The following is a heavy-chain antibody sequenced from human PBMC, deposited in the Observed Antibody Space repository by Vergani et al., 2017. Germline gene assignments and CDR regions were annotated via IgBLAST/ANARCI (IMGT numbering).Heavy chain of an antibody. Sequence: EVQLLESGGGLVQPGGSLRLSCAASGFTFSSYAMSWVRQAPGKGLEWVSGISNSGGSTYYADSVKGRFTVSRDNSKNTLYLQMNSLRAEDTAVYYCARAEGQVGWNKAYYFDYWGQGTLVTVSS. J-gene: IGHJ4*02. CDR2: ISNSGGST. CDR1: GFTFSSYA. CDR3: ARAEGQVGWNKAYYFDY. D-gene: IGHD1/OR15-1a*01. V-gene: IGHV3-23*01.